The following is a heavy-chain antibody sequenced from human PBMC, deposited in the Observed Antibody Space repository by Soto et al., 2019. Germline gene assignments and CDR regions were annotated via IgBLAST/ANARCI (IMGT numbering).Heavy chain of an antibody. CDR2: ISPSSGHI. Sequence: EVHLVESGGGLVKPGGSLRLSCAVSGFTFSSCTMNWVRQAPGKGLEWVSSISPSSGHIYYADSVKGRFTISRDNAKNSRFLQMNSLRGEDTVVYYCSGCSGGACHKNYGMDVWGQGTTVTVSS. D-gene: IGHD2-15*01. CDR1: GFTFSSCT. J-gene: IGHJ6*02. V-gene: IGHV3-21*06. CDR3: SGCSGGACHKNYGMDV.